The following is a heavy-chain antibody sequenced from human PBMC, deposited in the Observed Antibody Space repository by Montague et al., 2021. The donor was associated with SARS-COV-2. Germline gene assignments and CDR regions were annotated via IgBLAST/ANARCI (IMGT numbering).Heavy chain of an antibody. CDR1: GGSINSSY. D-gene: IGHD2-8*01. CDR3: ARHDVWHWFAP. Sequence: SETLSLTCTVSGGSINSSYWCWSLRPPREGREGIGVIYHRGSTNYNPSLRSRVTISVDPSKNQFSLKLSSVTAADTAVYYCARHDVWHWFAPWGQGTLVIVSS. CDR2: IYHRGST. V-gene: IGHV4-59*12. J-gene: IGHJ5*02.